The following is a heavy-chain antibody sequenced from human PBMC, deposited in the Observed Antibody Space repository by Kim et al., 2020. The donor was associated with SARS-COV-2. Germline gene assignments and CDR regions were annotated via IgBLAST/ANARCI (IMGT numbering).Heavy chain of an antibody. Sequence: GGSLRLSCEASGYTFRSFCMHWVRQAPGKGLVWVARISEEGRSTNHADSVKGRFTISRDNSRNSLFFQMNSLRAEDMAVYYCTRDRGRMEGRWGQ. CDR2: ISEEGRST. J-gene: IGHJ1*01. D-gene: IGHD1-1*01. CDR1: GYTFRSFC. CDR3: TRDRGRMEGR. V-gene: IGHV3-74*01.